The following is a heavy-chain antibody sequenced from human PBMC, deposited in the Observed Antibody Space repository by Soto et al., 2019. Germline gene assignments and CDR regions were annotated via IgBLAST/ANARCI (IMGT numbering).Heavy chain of an antibody. J-gene: IGHJ4*02. CDR2: ISGSGGST. CDR3: ARRGPGTYFDY. CDR1: GFTFSSYA. D-gene: IGHD6-13*01. Sequence: EVQLLESGGGLVQPGGSLRLSCAASGFTFSSYAMNWVRQAPGKGLEWVSVISGSGGSTYYADSVKGRFTISRDNSKNKLYLQMNSLRAEDTAVYCCARRGPGTYFDYWGQGTLVTVSS. V-gene: IGHV3-23*01.